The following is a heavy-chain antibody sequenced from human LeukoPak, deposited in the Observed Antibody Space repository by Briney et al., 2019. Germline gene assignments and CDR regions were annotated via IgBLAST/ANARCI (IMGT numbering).Heavy chain of an antibody. CDR1: GFTFSDYY. J-gene: IGHJ4*02. V-gene: IGHV3-11*01. D-gene: IGHD3-9*01. CDR3: AKAYYDILTGPRE. Sequence: GGSLRLSCAASGFTFSDYYMSWIRQAPGKGLEWVSYISSSGSTIYYADSVKGRFTISRDNSKNTLYLQMNSLRAEDTAVYYCAKAYYDILTGPREWGQGTLVTVSS. CDR2: ISSSGSTI.